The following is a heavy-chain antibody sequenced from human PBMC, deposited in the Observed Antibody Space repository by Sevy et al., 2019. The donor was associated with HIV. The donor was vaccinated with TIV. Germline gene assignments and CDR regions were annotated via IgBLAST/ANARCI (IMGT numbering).Heavy chain of an antibody. Sequence: GGSLRLSCAASGFNFSPYAMHWVRQGPGKGLEWVAVIWFDGSNTYYADSVKGRFTISRDIAKNTLHLQMNSLRAEDTAVYYCARDLEFYDSGDYGPAFMPDYWGQGTLVTVSS. V-gene: IGHV3-33*08. J-gene: IGHJ4*02. CDR1: GFNFSPYA. D-gene: IGHD4-17*01. CDR3: ARDLEFYDSGDYGPAFMPDY. CDR2: IWFDGSNT.